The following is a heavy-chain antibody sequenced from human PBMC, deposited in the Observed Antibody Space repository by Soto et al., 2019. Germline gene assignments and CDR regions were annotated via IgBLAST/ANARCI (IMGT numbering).Heavy chain of an antibody. CDR1: GFTFSTYW. D-gene: IGHD3-22*01. CDR3: ARGDYYDTSGPFSDAFDI. J-gene: IGHJ3*02. Sequence: GGSLRLSCADSGFTFSTYWMSCVRQAPGKGLKWEANIKLQGSEKWYVGSVKGRFTISRDNAKNSLYLHMISLRVEDTAVYYCARGDYYDTSGPFSDAFDIWGQGTMVTVSS. CDR2: IKLQGSEK. V-gene: IGHV3-7*04.